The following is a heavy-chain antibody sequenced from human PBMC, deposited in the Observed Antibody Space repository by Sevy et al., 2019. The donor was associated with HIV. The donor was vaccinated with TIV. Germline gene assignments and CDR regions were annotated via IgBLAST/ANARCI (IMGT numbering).Heavy chain of an antibody. J-gene: IGHJ3*02. CDR2: ISGSGFST. V-gene: IGHV3-23*01. Sequence: GSLRLSCAASGFTFNNYAMNWVRQAPGKGLEWVSAISGSGFSTYYADSVKGRFTFSRDNSKYTLYWQRNSLRAEDTAVYYCAKDRFDGSGYYPEGAFDIWGQGTMVTVSS. CDR3: AKDRFDGSGYYPEGAFDI. CDR1: GFTFNNYA. D-gene: IGHD3-22*01.